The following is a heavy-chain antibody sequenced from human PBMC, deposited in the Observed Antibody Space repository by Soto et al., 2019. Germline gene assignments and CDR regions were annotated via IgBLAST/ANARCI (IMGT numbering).Heavy chain of an antibody. J-gene: IGHJ6*02. Sequence: EVQLVESGGGLVKPEGSLRLSCAVSGFPFDSYSMSWVRQAPGQGLEWLASLSSGSFYIFHADSIRGRFTISRDDAKNLLFLQMNSLTIEDTATYYCAREANTIYAPHGLDVWGQGTAVTVSS. D-gene: IGHD3-3*01. CDR2: LSSGSFYI. V-gene: IGHV3-21*01. CDR1: GFPFDSYS. CDR3: AREANTIYAPHGLDV.